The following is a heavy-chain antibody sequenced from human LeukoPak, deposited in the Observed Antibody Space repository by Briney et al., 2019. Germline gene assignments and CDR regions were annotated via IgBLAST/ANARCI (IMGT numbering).Heavy chain of an antibody. CDR1: GLTFSTYA. CDR3: VKDLSSVGSGWYGGDY. V-gene: IGHV3-64D*09. CDR2: ITGNGDST. Sequence: GGSLRLSCSASGLTFSTYAMHWVRQAPRKGLEYVADITGNGDSTYYADSVKGRFTISRDNSKNTLYLQMSSLRVEDTAVYYCVKDLSSVGSGWYGGDYWGQGTLVTVSS. J-gene: IGHJ4*02. D-gene: IGHD6-19*01.